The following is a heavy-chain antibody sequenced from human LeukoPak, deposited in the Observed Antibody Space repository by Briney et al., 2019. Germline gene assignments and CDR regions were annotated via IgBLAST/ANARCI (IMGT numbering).Heavy chain of an antibody. Sequence: PSETLSLTCAVSGYSISSGYYWGWIRQPPGKGLEWIGSIYHSGNTYYNPSLKSRDTVSVDTSKNQFSLQLSSVTAADTAVYYCGRQVSWSISGGNWFDPWGQGTLVTVSS. CDR3: GRQVSWSISGGNWFDP. D-gene: IGHD3-3*01. V-gene: IGHV4-38-2*01. CDR1: GYSISSGYY. J-gene: IGHJ5*02. CDR2: IYHSGNT.